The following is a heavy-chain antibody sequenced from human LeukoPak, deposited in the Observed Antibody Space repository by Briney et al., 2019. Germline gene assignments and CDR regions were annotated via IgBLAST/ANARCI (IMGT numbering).Heavy chain of an antibody. V-gene: IGHV3-20*04. Sequence: PGGSLRLSCAASGFTFDDYGMSWVRQAPGKGLEWVSGINWNGGSTGYADSVKGRFTISRDNAKNSLYLQMNSLRAEDTALYYCARALRFLEWASGAFDIWGQGTMVTVSS. CDR1: GFTFDDYG. J-gene: IGHJ3*02. D-gene: IGHD3-3*01. CDR2: INWNGGST. CDR3: ARALRFLEWASGAFDI.